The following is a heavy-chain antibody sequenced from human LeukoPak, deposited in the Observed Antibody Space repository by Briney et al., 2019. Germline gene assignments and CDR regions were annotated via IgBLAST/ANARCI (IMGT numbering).Heavy chain of an antibody. CDR1: GFTFSSYG. D-gene: IGHD5-12*01. V-gene: IGHV3-33*01. Sequence: GGSLRLSCAASGFTFSSYGMHWVRQAPGKGLEWVAVIWCDGSNKYYADSVKGRFTISKDNSKNTLYLQVNSLRAEDTAVYYCARRRGYSGYDLDYWGQGTLVTVSS. J-gene: IGHJ4*02. CDR2: IWCDGSNK. CDR3: ARRRGYSGYDLDY.